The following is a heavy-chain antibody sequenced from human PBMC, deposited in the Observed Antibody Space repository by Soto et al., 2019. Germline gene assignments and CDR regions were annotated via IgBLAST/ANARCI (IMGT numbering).Heavy chain of an antibody. J-gene: IGHJ4*02. Sequence: QVQLVQSGAEVRKPGSSVKVSCKASGGTFNKYAISWVRRAPGQGTEWMGGILPIYSTRNYANYAHKFQGRVTITVDTSTSTAYMELSGLKSDDTAIYYCARGVVVVTNYYFDQWGQGTLVTVSS. CDR3: ARGVVVVTNYYFDQ. CDR1: GGTFNKYA. D-gene: IGHD2-2*01. V-gene: IGHV1-69*06. CDR2: ILPIYSTRNYA.